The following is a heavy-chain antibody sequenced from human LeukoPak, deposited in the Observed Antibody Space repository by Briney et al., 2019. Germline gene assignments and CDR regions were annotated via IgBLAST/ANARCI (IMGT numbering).Heavy chain of an antibody. CDR1: GGSFSGYY. V-gene: IGHV4-34*01. D-gene: IGHD6-13*01. J-gene: IGHJ4*02. Sequence: SGTLSLTCAVYGGSFSGYYWSWIRQPPGKGLEWIGEINHSGSTNYNPPLKSRVTISVDTSKNQFSLKLSSVTAADTAVYYCARENIADRSKLDYWGQGTLVTVSS. CDR3: ARENIADRSKLDY. CDR2: INHSGST.